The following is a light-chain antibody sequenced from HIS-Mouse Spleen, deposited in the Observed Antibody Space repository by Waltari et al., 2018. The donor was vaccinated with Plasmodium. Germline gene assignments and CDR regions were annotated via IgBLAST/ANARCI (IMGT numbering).Light chain of an antibody. CDR1: QSVSSSY. CDR2: GES. CDR3: QQYGSSPPLT. V-gene: IGKV3-20*01. Sequence: DIVLTHSPVTLSLSPGERATLSCRASQSVSSSYLAWYQQKPGQAPRLLIYGESSRATGIPDRFSGSGSGTDFTLTISRLEPEDFAVYYCQQYGSSPPLTFGGGTKVEIK. J-gene: IGKJ4*01.